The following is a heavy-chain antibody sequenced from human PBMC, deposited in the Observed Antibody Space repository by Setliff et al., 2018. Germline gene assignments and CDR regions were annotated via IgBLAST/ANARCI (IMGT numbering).Heavy chain of an antibody. D-gene: IGHD2-8*01. J-gene: IGHJ4*02. CDR2: INQRESAK. V-gene: IGHV3-7*03. Sequence: GGSLRLSCSASGFIFNNSWMSWVRQAPGKGLEWVANINQRESAKLYVDSVKGRFTISRDNAENSLYLQMTSLRAEDTAVYYCARTDGTNLGYFDNWGQGTLVTVSS. CDR1: GFIFNNSW. CDR3: ARTDGTNLGYFDN.